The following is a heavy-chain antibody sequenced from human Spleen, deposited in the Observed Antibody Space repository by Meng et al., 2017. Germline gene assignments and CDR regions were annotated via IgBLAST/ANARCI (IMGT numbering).Heavy chain of an antibody. J-gene: IGHJ5*01. D-gene: IGHD1-20*01. CDR2: IYYSGRT. CDR1: GDSISSSTYY. V-gene: IGHV4-39*07. CDR3: VRDNNLNWFDS. Sequence: SETLSLTCTVSGDSISSSTYYWGWIRQPPGKGLEWIGSIYYSGRTYYNPSLKSRVTISEDTSKKQFSLKLSSVTAADTAVYYCVRDNNLNWFDSWGQGTLVTVSS.